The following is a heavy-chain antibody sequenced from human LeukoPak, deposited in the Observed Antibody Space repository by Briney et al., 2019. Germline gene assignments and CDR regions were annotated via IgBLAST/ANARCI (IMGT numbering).Heavy chain of an antibody. V-gene: IGHV3-21*01. J-gene: IGHJ4*02. CDR2: ITSAGSYT. CDR3: ARRRVTYYFDY. Sequence: GGSLRLSCAASGFSFSTYGIHWVRQAPGKGLEWVSSITSAGSYTYYGDSVKGRFTISRDNDKNSVFLEMNSLRVEDTALYFCARRRVTYYFDYWGQGSLVTVSS. CDR1: GFSFSTYG. D-gene: IGHD2-21*02.